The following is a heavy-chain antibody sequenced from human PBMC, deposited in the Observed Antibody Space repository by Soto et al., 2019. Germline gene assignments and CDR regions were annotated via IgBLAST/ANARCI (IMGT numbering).Heavy chain of an antibody. J-gene: IGHJ3*02. CDR2: IWYDGSNK. V-gene: IGHV3-33*01. D-gene: IGHD1-26*01. CDR1: GFTFSSYG. CDR3: ARGIVGATYAFDI. Sequence: QVQLVESGGGVVQPGRSLRLSCAASGFTFSSYGMHWVRQAPGKGLEWVAVIWYDGSNKYYADSVKGRFTISRDNSKNTLYLQMNSPRAEDTAVYYCARGIVGATYAFDIWGQGTMVTVSS.